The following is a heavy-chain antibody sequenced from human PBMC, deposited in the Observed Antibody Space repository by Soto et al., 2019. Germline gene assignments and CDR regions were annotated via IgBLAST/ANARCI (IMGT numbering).Heavy chain of an antibody. V-gene: IGHV1-69*02. Sequence: QVQLVQSGAEVKKPGSSVRLSCTASGDTFSFYTISWVRQAPGQGPEWMGRIIPMVGMADYPQKFQGRVTISADKSTSTAYMLLSSLRSDDTAVYFWATNYGSGSTHFDYWGQVTLFTVSS. CDR3: ATNYGSGSTHFDY. CDR1: GDTFSFYT. CDR2: IIPMVGMA. J-gene: IGHJ4*02. D-gene: IGHD3-10*01.